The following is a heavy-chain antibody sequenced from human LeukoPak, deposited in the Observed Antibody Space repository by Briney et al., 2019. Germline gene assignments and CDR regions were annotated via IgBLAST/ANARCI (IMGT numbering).Heavy chain of an antibody. CDR3: ARGSYYDSSGLKNDAFDI. J-gene: IGHJ3*02. CDR2: IHSGGST. V-gene: IGHV3-53*01. Sequence: GSLRLSCAASGFTVSSNYMSWVRQAPGKGLEWVSVIHSGGSTYYADSVKGRFTISRDNAKNSLYLQMNSLRAEDTAVYYCARGSYYDSSGLKNDAFDIWGQGTMVTVSS. CDR1: GFTVSSNY. D-gene: IGHD3-22*01.